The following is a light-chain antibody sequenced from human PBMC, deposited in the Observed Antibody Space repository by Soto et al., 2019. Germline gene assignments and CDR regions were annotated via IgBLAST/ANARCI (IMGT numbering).Light chain of an antibody. J-gene: IGKJ1*01. CDR1: QSVSSSY. Sequence: EIVLTQSPGTLSLSPGERSTLSCRAIQSVSSSYLARYQQKPGQAPRLLIYGASSRATGIPDRFSGSGSGTDFTLTISRLEPEDFAVYYCQQYGSSPGTFGQGTKVEIK. V-gene: IGKV3-20*01. CDR2: GAS. CDR3: QQYGSSPGT.